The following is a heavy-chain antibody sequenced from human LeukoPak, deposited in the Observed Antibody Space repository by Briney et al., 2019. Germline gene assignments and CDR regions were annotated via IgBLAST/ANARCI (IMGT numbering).Heavy chain of an antibody. D-gene: IGHD6-13*01. Sequence: PGRSLRLSCAASGFTFSSYGMHLVRQAPSKGLEWVGVIWYDGSNKYYADSVKGRFTISRDNSKNTLYLQMNSLRAEDTAVYYCARDPALYSSSWYENWFDPWGQGTLVTVSS. J-gene: IGHJ5*02. CDR2: IWYDGSNK. CDR1: GFTFSSYG. CDR3: ARDPALYSSSWYENWFDP. V-gene: IGHV3-33*01.